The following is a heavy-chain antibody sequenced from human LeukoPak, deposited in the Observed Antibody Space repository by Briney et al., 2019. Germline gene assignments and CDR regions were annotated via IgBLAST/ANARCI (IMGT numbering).Heavy chain of an antibody. CDR1: GYTFTSYG. J-gene: IGHJ4*02. CDR2: ISAYNGNT. D-gene: IGHD3-16*01. V-gene: IGHV1-18*01. CDR3: VRDSRPGGAMGLYHNFDL. Sequence: GASVKVSCKASGYTFTSYGISWVRQAPGQGLEWMGWISAYNGNTNYAQKLQGRVTMTTDTSTSTAYMELRSLRSDDTALYFCVRDSRPGGAMGLYHNFDLWGLGTLVTVSS.